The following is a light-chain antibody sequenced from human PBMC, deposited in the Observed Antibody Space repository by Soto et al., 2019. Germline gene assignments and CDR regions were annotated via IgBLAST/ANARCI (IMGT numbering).Light chain of an antibody. CDR3: QHYNSYSEA. Sequence: DIQMTQSPSTLSGSVGDRVTITCRASQTISSWLAWYQQKPGKAPKLLIYKASTLKSVVPSRFSGSGSGTEFTLTISSLQPDDFATYYCQHYNSYSEAFGQGTNVDLK. CDR2: KAS. CDR1: QTISSW. V-gene: IGKV1-5*03. J-gene: IGKJ1*01.